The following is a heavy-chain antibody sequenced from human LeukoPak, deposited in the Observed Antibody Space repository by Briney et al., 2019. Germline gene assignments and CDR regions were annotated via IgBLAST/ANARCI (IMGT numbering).Heavy chain of an antibody. CDR2: ISTSSTYI. V-gene: IGHV3-21*01. Sequence: GGSLRLSCAASGFTFSSYSMNWVRQAPGKGLEWVSSISTSSTYIYYADSLKGRFTISRDNAKNSLYLQMNSLRAEDTAIYYCARNYYDGSGYWYYFDYWGQGTLVTVSS. CDR3: ARNYYDGSGYWYYFDY. D-gene: IGHD3-22*01. CDR1: GFTFSSYS. J-gene: IGHJ4*02.